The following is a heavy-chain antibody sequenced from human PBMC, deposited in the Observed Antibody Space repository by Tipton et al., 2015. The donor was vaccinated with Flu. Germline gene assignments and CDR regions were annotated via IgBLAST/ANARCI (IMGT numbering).Heavy chain of an antibody. CDR2: INPNSGGT. D-gene: IGHD6-13*01. J-gene: IGHJ4*02. V-gene: IGHV1-2*02. Sequence: VQLVQSGAEVKKPGASVKVSCKASGYTFTGYYMHWVRQAPGQGLEWMGWINPNSGGTNYAQKFQGRVTMTRDTSISTAYMELSRLRSDDTAVYYCARDPESIAAAGNFDYWGQGTLVTVSS. CDR3: ARDPESIAAAGNFDY. CDR1: GYTFTGYY.